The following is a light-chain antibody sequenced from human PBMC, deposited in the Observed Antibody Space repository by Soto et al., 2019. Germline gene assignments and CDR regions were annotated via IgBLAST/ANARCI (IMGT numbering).Light chain of an antibody. V-gene: IGKV3-11*01. CDR2: DAS. J-gene: IGKJ4*01. Sequence: EIVLTQSPATLSLSPGERATLSCRASQSVSSFLAWYQQKPGQAPRLLIYDASNRATGIPARFSGSGSGTDFTLTVSSLEPEDVAVYYCQQRSNWPPFFGGG. CDR3: QQRSNWPPF. CDR1: QSVSSF.